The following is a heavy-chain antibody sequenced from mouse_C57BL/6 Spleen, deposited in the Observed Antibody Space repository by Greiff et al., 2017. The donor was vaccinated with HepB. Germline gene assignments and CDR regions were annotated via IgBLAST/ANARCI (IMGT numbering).Heavy chain of an antibody. J-gene: IGHJ3*01. CDR3: TGHLLWSPFAY. CDR2: IRLKSDNYAT. CDR1: GFTFSNYW. Sequence: DVKLQESGGGLVQPGGSMKLSCGASGFTFSNYWMNWVRQSPEKGLEWVAQIRLKSDNYATHYAESVKGRFTISRDESKSSVYLQMNNLRAEDTGIYYCTGHLLWSPFAYWGQGTLVTVSA. D-gene: IGHD2-1*01. V-gene: IGHV6-3*01.